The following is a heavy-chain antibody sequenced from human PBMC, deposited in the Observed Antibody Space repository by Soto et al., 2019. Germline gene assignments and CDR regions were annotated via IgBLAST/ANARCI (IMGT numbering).Heavy chain of an antibody. D-gene: IGHD3-3*01. J-gene: IGHJ6*02. CDR2: IFSSGTT. CDR3: AREYYDFWSVTYSYYAMDV. CDR1: GGSISRYY. V-gene: IGHV4-59*01. Sequence: ASETLSLTCSVSGGSISRYYWSWIRQPPGRGLEWIGNIFSSGTTNYNPSLKSRVTISVDTSKNQVSLILNAVTAADTAVYYCAREYYDFWSVTYSYYAMDVWGQGTTVTVSS.